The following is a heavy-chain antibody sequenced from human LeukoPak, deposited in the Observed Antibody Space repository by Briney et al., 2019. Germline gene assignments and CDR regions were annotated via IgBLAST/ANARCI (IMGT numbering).Heavy chain of an antibody. CDR3: ARDAKYSSSWAYNWFDP. Sequence: GGSLRLSCAASGFTFSSYAMSWVRQAPGKGLEWVSAISGSGGSTYYADSVKGRFTISRDNAKNSLYLQMNSLRAEDTAVYYCARDAKYSSSWAYNWFDPWGQGTLVTVSS. V-gene: IGHV3-23*01. D-gene: IGHD6-13*01. CDR1: GFTFSSYA. CDR2: ISGSGGST. J-gene: IGHJ5*02.